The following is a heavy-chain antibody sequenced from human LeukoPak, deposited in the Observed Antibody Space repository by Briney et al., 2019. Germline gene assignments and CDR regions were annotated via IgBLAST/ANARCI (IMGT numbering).Heavy chain of an antibody. CDR3: ARDLPIHDYGDYDYYYGMDV. D-gene: IGHD4-17*01. V-gene: IGHV6-1*01. J-gene: IGHJ6*02. Sequence: SQTLSLTCAISGDSVSSNSAAWNWIRQSPSRGLEWLGRTYYRSKWYNDYAVSVKSRITINPDTSKNQFSLQLNSVTPEDTAVYYCARDLPIHDYGDYDYYYGMDVWGQGTTVTVSS. CDR2: TYYRSKWYN. CDR1: GDSVSSNSAA.